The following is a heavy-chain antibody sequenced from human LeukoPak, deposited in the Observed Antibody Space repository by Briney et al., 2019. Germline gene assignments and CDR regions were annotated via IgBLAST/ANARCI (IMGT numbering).Heavy chain of an antibody. CDR3: ATIKRGYPFGYFDF. Sequence: PSETLSLTCTVSGGSFSSHYWGWIRQSPGKGLEWIAYMFDSVTSKDNMSDSVTSKDNPSLKSRLTLSADTSKNQSSLRLSYVTAADTAVYYCATIKRGYPFGYFDFWGQGILVTVSS. V-gene: IGHV4-59*11. CDR2: MSDSVTS. D-gene: IGHD5-18*01. J-gene: IGHJ4*02. CDR1: GGSFSSHY.